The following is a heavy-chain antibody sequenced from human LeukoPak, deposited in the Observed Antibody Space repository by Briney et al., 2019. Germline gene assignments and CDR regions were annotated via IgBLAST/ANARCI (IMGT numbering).Heavy chain of an antibody. CDR1: GGSISSYY. CDR3: ARDYCSSTSCYEPDAFDI. Sequence: SETLSLTCTVSGGSISSYYWSWIRQPAGQGLEWIGRIYTSGSANYNPSLKSRVTMSVDTSKNQFSLKLSSVTAADTAVYYCARDYCSSTSCYEPDAFDIWGQGTMVTVSS. J-gene: IGHJ3*02. D-gene: IGHD2-2*01. CDR2: IYTSGSA. V-gene: IGHV4-4*07.